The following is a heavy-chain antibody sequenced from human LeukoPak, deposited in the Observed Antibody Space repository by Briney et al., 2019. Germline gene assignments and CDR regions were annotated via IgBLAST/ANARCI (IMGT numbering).Heavy chain of an antibody. V-gene: IGHV4-61*02. D-gene: IGHD3-22*01. CDR2: IYTSGST. Sequence: SQTLSLTCTVSGGSISSGSYYWSWIRQPAVKGLEWIGRIYTSGSTNYNLSLKSRVTISVDTSKNQFSLKLSSVTAADTAVYYCARDAHYYDSSGYYLRENYYYYYYMDVWGKGTTVTVSS. CDR3: ARDAHYYDSSGYYLRENYYYYYYMDV. J-gene: IGHJ6*03. CDR1: GGSISSGSYY.